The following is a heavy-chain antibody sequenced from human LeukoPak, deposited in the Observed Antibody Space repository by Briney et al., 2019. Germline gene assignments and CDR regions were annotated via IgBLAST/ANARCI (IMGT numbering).Heavy chain of an antibody. Sequence: PGGSLRLSCAASGFTFSSYGMHWVRQAPGKGLEWVAVISYDGSNKYYADSVKGRFTISRDNSKNTLYLQMNSLRAEDTAVYYCAKGSGRILTGYFDYWGQGTLVTVSS. D-gene: IGHD3-9*01. J-gene: IGHJ4*02. V-gene: IGHV3-30*18. CDR3: AKGSGRILTGYFDY. CDR1: GFTFSSYG. CDR2: ISYDGSNK.